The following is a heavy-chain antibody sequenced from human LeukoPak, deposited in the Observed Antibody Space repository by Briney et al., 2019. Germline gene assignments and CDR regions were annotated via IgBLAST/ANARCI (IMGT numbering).Heavy chain of an antibody. Sequence: GASVKVSCKASGYTFTTYYISWVRQAPGQGLGWMRWINPNSGGTNYAQKFQGRVTMTRDTSISTAYMELSRLRSDDTAVYYCARDRGNYDILTGLDYWGQGTLVTVSS. D-gene: IGHD3-9*01. CDR3: ARDRGNYDILTGLDY. CDR1: GYTFTTYY. CDR2: INPNSGGT. J-gene: IGHJ4*02. V-gene: IGHV1-2*02.